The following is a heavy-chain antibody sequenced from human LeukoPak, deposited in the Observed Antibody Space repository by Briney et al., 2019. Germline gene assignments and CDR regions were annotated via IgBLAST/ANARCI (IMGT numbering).Heavy chain of an antibody. CDR1: GGSFSGYY. CDR2: INHSGST. Sequence: SETLSLTCAVYGGSFSGYYWSWIRQPPGKGLEWIGEINHSGSTNYNPSLKSRVTISVDTSKNQFSLKLSSVTAADTAVYYCARVIGSIVVRGVKGNWFDPWVQGTLVTVSS. CDR3: ARVIGSIVVRGVKGNWFDP. V-gene: IGHV4-34*01. D-gene: IGHD3-10*01. J-gene: IGHJ5*02.